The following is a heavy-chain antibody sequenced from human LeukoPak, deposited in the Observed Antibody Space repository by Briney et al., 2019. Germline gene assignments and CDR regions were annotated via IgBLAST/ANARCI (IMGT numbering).Heavy chain of an antibody. D-gene: IGHD6-25*01. CDR3: ARDLWSPRGGSGDWFDP. CDR2: IYYSGST. Sequence: SETLSLTCTASGGSISSSSSYWGWIRQPPGKGLEWIGSIYYSGSTYYNPSLKSRVTISVDTSENQFSLKLSSVTAADTAVYYCARDLWSPRGGSGDWFDPWGQGTLVTVSS. CDR1: GGSISSSSSY. V-gene: IGHV4-39*02. J-gene: IGHJ5*02.